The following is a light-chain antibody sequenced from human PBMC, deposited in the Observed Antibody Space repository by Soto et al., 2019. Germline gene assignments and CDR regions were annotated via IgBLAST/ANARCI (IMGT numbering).Light chain of an antibody. J-gene: IGKJ5*01. Sequence: DIQMTQSPSTRSGSIGERVTITFQASQDIGNSLNWYQQLPGKPPKLLIYGATNLEAGVALRFSGRGSGTHFTFTIASLEPEDIATYSCQQYDDLPSITFGQGTRLEIK. V-gene: IGKV1-33*01. CDR3: QQYDDLPSIT. CDR1: QDIGNS. CDR2: GAT.